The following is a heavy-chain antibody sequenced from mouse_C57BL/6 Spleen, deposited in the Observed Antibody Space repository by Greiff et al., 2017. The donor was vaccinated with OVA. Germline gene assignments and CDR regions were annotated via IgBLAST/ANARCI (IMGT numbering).Heavy chain of an antibody. J-gene: IGHJ3*01. D-gene: IGHD1-1*01. CDR3: TTDYYGSSYDWFAY. Sequence: VHVKQSGAELVRPGASVKLSCTASGFNIKDYYMHWVKQRPEQGLEWIGRIDPEDGDTEYAPKFQGKATMTADTSSNTAYLQLSSLTSEDTAVYYGTTDYYGSSYDWFAYWGQGTLVTVSA. V-gene: IGHV14-1*01. CDR1: GFNIKDYY. CDR2: IDPEDGDT.